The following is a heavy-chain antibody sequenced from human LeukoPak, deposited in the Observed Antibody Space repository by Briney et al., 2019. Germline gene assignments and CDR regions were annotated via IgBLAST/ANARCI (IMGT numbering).Heavy chain of an antibody. V-gene: IGHV3-21*01. Sequence: PGGSLRLSCAASGFTFSNAWMSWVRQAPGKGLEWVSSINNVGSHIYYAGSVKGRFTISRDNTKNSLYLQMSSLRAEDTAVYYCSRDPTYYLRYGYFDYWGQGALVTVSS. J-gene: IGHJ4*02. CDR3: SRDPTYYLRYGYFDY. D-gene: IGHD1-26*01. CDR2: INNVGSHI. CDR1: GFTFSNAW.